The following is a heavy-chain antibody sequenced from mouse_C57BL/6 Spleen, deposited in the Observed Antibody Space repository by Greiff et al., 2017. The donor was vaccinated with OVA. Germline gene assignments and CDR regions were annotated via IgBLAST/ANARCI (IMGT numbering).Heavy chain of an antibody. CDR2: IRNKANGYTT. V-gene: IGHV7-3*01. CDR1: GFTFTDYY. Sequence: EVKLMESGGGLVQPGGSLSLSCAASGFTFTDYYMSWVRQPPGKALEWLGFIRNKANGYTTEYSASVKGRFTISRDNSQSILYLQMNALRAEDSATYYCARYSFTTVVDYFDYWGQGTTLTVSS. D-gene: IGHD1-1*01. J-gene: IGHJ2*01. CDR3: ARYSFTTVVDYFDY.